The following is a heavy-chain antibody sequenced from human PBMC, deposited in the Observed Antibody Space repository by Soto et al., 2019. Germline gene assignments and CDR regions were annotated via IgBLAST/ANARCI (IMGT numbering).Heavy chain of an antibody. CDR2: ISYSGST. CDR1: GGSISSYY. Sequence: SETLSLTCTVSGGSISSYYWSWIRQPPGKGLEWIGSISYSGSTYYNPSLKSRVTISVDMSKNQFSLKLSSVTGADTAVYYCARHLLSAGSGSYYTRTKPYGMDVWGQGTTVTVSS. V-gene: IGHV4-59*05. D-gene: IGHD3-10*01. CDR3: ARHLLSAGSGSYYTRTKPYGMDV. J-gene: IGHJ6*02.